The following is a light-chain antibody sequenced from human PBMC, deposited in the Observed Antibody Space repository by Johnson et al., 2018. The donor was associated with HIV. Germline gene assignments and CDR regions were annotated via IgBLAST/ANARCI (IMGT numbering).Light chain of an antibody. Sequence: TQPPSVSAAPGQKVTISCSGSSSNIGNNYVSWYQQLPGTAPKLLIYENNKRPSGIPDRFSGSKSGTSATLGITGLQTGDEADYYCGTWDSSLSVLYVFGTGTKVTVL. CDR2: ENN. J-gene: IGLJ1*01. CDR1: SSNIGNNY. V-gene: IGLV1-51*02. CDR3: GTWDSSLSVLYV.